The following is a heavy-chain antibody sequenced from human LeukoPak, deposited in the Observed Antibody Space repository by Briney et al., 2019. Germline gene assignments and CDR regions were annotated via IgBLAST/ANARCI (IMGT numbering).Heavy chain of an antibody. CDR3: ARGRIAAAYFGWFDP. CDR1: GGSISSGGYY. Sequence: SETLSLTCTVSGGSISSGGYYWSWIRQHPGKGLEWIGYIYYSGSTYYNPSLKSRVTISVDTSKNQFSLKLSSVTAADTAVYYCARGRIAAAYFGWFDPWGQGTLVTVSS. D-gene: IGHD6-13*01. J-gene: IGHJ5*02. V-gene: IGHV4-31*03. CDR2: IYYSGST.